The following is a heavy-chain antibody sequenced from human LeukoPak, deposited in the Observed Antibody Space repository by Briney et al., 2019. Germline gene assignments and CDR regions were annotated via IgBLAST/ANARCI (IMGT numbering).Heavy chain of an antibody. CDR3: ASSFLDTAMVIAGRNDYYYYYMDG. CDR1: GGSFSGYF. Sequence: SETLSLTCAVYGGSFSGYFWSWIRQPPGKGLEWIGEINHSGSTNYNPSPKSRVTISVDTSKNQFSLKLSSVTAADTAVYYCASSFLDTAMVIAGRNDYYYYYMDGWGKGTTVTVSS. D-gene: IGHD5-18*01. J-gene: IGHJ6*03. CDR2: INHSGST. V-gene: IGHV4-34*01.